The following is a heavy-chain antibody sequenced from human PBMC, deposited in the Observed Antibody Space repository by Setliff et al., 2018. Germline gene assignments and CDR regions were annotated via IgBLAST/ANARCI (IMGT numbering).Heavy chain of an antibody. CDR2: ISAYSGDT. CDR1: GYTFAKYG. CDR3: AREMLVVRGVNSYYYYMDV. D-gene: IGHD3-10*02. V-gene: IGHV1-18*01. J-gene: IGHJ6*03. Sequence: GASVKVSCKAFGYTFAKYGTSWVRQAPGQGLEWMGWISAYSGDTIYAQNYQGRVTMTTDTSTSTAYMELRSLRSDDTAVYYCAREMLVVRGVNSYYYYMDVWGKGTTVTVSS.